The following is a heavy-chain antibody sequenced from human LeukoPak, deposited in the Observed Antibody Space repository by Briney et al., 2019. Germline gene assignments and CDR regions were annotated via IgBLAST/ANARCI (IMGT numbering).Heavy chain of an antibody. D-gene: IGHD5-18*01. CDR2: IHYSGII. CDR3: ARESGIQLSPIDY. V-gene: IGHV4-39*02. J-gene: IGHJ4*02. Sequence: PSETLSLTCTVSGGSISRSSYYWGCIRQPPGKGLEWIGSIHYSGIIYYNPSLKSRVTISVDTSKNHFSLKLSSVTAADTAVYYCARESGIQLSPIDYWGQGTLVTVSS. CDR1: GGSISRSSYY.